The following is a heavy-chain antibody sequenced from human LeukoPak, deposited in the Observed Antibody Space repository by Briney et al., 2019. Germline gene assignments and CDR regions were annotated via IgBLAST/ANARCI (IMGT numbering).Heavy chain of an antibody. CDR1: GFTFSSYG. Sequence: GGSLRLSCAASGFTFSSYGMHWVRQAPAKGLDWVAVISYDGSNKFYADSVKDRFTISRDNSKNTLYLQMTSLRGEETAVYYCASLVGGFDYWGQGTLVTVS. CDR2: ISYDGSNK. D-gene: IGHD3-10*01. J-gene: IGHJ4*02. CDR3: ASLVGGFDY. V-gene: IGHV3-30*03.